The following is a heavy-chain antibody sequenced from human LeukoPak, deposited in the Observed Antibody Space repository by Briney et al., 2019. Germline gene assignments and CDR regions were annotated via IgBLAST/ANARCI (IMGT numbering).Heavy chain of an antibody. Sequence: GGSLRLSCAASGFTVSAYAMAWVRQAPGKGLEWVSTIYDDNTYYADSVKGRFAISTDNSKNTLYLQINSLRVEDTAVYFCAARKVRGVWFYLDYWGQGTLVTVSS. CDR1: GFTVSAYA. CDR2: IYDDNT. V-gene: IGHV3-23*01. J-gene: IGHJ4*02. CDR3: AARKVRGVWFYLDY. D-gene: IGHD3-10*01.